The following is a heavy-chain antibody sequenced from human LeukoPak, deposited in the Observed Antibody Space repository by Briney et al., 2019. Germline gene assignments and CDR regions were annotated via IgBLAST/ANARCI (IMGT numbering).Heavy chain of an antibody. Sequence: SVKVSCKASGGTFSSYAISWVRQAPGQGLEWMGGIIPIFGTANYAQKFQGRVTITADESTSTAYMELSSLRSEDTAVYYCARDYDSSGYYWETLEYWGQGTLVTVSS. CDR2: IIPIFGTA. CDR1: GGTFSSYA. D-gene: IGHD3-22*01. V-gene: IGHV1-69*01. J-gene: IGHJ4*02. CDR3: ARDYDSSGYYWETLEY.